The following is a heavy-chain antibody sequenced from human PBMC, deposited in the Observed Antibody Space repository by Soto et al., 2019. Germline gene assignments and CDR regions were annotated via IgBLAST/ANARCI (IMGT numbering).Heavy chain of an antibody. CDR1: GYSFTSYW. CDR3: ARSNYDYVWGSYRLKPFDP. V-gene: IGHV5-51*01. CDR2: IYPGDSDT. Sequence: GESLKISCKGSGYSFTSYWIGWVRQMPGKGLEWMGIIYPGDSDTRYSPSFQGQVTISADKSISTAYLQWSSLKASDTAMYYCARSNYDYVWGSYRLKPFDPWGQGTLVTVSS. D-gene: IGHD3-16*02. J-gene: IGHJ5*02.